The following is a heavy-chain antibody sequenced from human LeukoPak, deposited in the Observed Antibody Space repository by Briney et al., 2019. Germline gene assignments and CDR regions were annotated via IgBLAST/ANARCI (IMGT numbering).Heavy chain of an antibody. CDR1: GFTFSSYW. J-gene: IGHJ4*02. CDR2: IKGDGSST. V-gene: IGHV3-74*01. CDR3: ARGIAISYGKDY. D-gene: IGHD2-21*01. Sequence: GGSLRLSCAASGFTFSSYWMHWVRHAPGKGLVWVSRIKGDGSSTSYADSVKGRLTISRDNAKNTLYLQMNSLRGEDTAVYYCARGIAISYGKDYWGQGTLVTVSS.